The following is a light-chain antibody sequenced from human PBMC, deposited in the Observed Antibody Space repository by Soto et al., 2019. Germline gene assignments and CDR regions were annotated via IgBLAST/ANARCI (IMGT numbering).Light chain of an antibody. CDR2: EGS. J-gene: IGLJ3*02. Sequence: QSALTQPASVSGSPGQSITISCTGTSSDVGSYNLVSWYQQHPGKAPKLMIYEGSKRPSGVSDRFSGSKSGNTASLTISGLQAEDEADYYCCSYVGRVLFGGGTKLTVL. CDR1: SSDVGSYNL. CDR3: CSYVGRVL. V-gene: IGLV2-23*01.